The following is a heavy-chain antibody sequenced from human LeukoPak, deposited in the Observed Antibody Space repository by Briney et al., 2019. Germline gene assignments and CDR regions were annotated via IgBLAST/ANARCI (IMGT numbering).Heavy chain of an antibody. CDR3: ARSTFRMYSSSWSDPFDY. CDR2: IYYSGST. D-gene: IGHD6-13*01. Sequence: SETLSLTCTVSGGSISSSSYYWGWIRQPPGKGLEWIGSIYYSGSTYYNPSLKSRVTISVDTSKNQFSLKLSSVTAADTAVYYCARSTFRMYSSSWSDPFDYWGQGTLVTVPS. CDR1: GGSISSSSYY. V-gene: IGHV4-39*01. J-gene: IGHJ4*02.